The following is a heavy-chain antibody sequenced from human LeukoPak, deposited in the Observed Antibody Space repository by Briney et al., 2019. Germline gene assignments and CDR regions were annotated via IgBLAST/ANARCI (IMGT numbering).Heavy chain of an antibody. CDR2: VYIGGNT. D-gene: IGHD4-11*01. CDR1: GGSISSTSYL. Sequence: SETLSLTCTVSGGSISSTSYLWGWPRQPPGRGLEWIGNVYIGGNTYYNPSLRYRVTVSLDSSRNKFSLQLSSVTAADTATYYCARLRRTTVTTYNYYHYMDVWGKGTTVTVSS. J-gene: IGHJ6*03. V-gene: IGHV4-39*01. CDR3: ARLRRTTVTTYNYYHYMDV.